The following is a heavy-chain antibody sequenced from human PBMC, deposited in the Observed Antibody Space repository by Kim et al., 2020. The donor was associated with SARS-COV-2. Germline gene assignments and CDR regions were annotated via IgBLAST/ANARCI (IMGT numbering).Heavy chain of an antibody. CDR2: ISVTDAI. V-gene: IGHV3-48*02. Sequence: GGSLRLSCAASGFTFTTYNMNWVRQAPEKGLEWISYISVTDAIYYADSVKGRFTISRDYAKNSLDLQMNSLRDEDTAVYYCARDWNWGIDVWGQGTLVTVSS. CDR1: GFTFTTYN. CDR3: ARDWNWGIDV. J-gene: IGHJ4*02. D-gene: IGHD7-27*01.